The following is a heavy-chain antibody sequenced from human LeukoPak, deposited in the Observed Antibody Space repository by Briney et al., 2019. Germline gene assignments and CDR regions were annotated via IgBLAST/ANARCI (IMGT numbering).Heavy chain of an antibody. CDR1: GGSISSSSNY. CDR2: IHHSGST. Sequence: SETLSLTCTVSGGSISSSSNYWGWIRQPPGKGLEWIGSIHHSGSTYYNPSLKSRVTVSLDKSKNQFSLNLGSVSAADTAVYYCSREVVYTYGSDYWGQGTLVTVSS. J-gene: IGHJ4*02. D-gene: IGHD3-10*01. V-gene: IGHV4-39*07. CDR3: SREVVYTYGSDY.